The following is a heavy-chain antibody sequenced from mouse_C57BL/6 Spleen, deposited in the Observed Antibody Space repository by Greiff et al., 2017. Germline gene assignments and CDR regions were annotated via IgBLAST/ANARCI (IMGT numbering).Heavy chain of an antibody. CDR2: IDPEDGET. CDR3: VVATDY. CDR1: GFNIKDYY. J-gene: IGHJ2*01. D-gene: IGHD1-1*01. Sequence: VQLKQSGAELVKPGASVKLSCTASGFNIKDYYMHWVKQRTEQGLEWIGRIDPEDGETKDAPKFQGKATITADTSSNTAYLQLSSLTSEDTAVYYCVVATDYWGQGTTLTVSS. V-gene: IGHV14-2*01.